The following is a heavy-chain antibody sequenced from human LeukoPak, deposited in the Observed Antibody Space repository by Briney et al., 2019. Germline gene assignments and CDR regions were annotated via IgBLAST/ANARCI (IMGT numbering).Heavy chain of an antibody. CDR2: MSPTNGDT. CDR1: GYTFSNYD. V-gene: IGHV1-8*03. Sequence: GASVKVSCKASGYTFSNYDINWTRQATGQGLEWMAWMSPTNGDTGYAQKFQGRVTITRNTSISTAYMELSSLRSEDTAVYYCARDVYDFWSGRRFDYWGQGTLVTVSS. CDR3: ARDVYDFWSGRRFDY. J-gene: IGHJ4*02. D-gene: IGHD3-3*01.